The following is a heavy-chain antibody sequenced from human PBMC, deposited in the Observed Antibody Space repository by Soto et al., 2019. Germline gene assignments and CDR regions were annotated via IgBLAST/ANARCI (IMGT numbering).Heavy chain of an antibody. V-gene: IGHV3-23*01. J-gene: IGHJ6*02. D-gene: IGHD6-6*01. CDR2: ISGSGGST. CDR1: GFTFSSFW. Sequence: GGSLRLSCEASGFTFSSFWMNWVRQAPGKGLEWVANISGSGGSTNYGDSVKGRFTTSRDNSKNTLYLQMNSLRAEDTAVYYCAKGLSVSSSDKYYYGMDVWGQGTTVTVSS. CDR3: AKGLSVSSSDKYYYGMDV.